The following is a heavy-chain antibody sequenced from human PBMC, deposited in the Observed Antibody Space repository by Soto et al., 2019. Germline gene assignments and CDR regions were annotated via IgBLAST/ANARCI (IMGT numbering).Heavy chain of an antibody. Sequence: PGGSLRLSCAASGFTFSSYAMSWVRQAPGKGLEWVSAISGSGGSTYYADSVKGRFTISRDNSKNTLYLQMNILRVEDTAVYDCAPREGVISGGADYWGQGTLVTVSS. J-gene: IGHJ4*02. V-gene: IGHV3-23*01. CDR2: ISGSGGST. CDR1: GFTFSSYA. D-gene: IGHD1-20*01. CDR3: APREGVISGGADY.